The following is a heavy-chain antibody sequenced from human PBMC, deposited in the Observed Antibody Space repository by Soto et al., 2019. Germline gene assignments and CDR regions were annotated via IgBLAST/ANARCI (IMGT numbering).Heavy chain of an antibody. CDR1: GGSISSSSYY. J-gene: IGHJ4*01. Sequence: SETLSLTCTVSGGSISSSSYYWGWIRQPPGKGLEWIGSIYYSGSTYYNPSLKSRVTISVDTSKNQFSLKLSSVTAADTAVYYCARRRDYDILTGYPCWFDYWGQGTLVTV. D-gene: IGHD3-9*01. CDR2: IYYSGST. CDR3: ARRRDYDILTGYPCWFDY. V-gene: IGHV4-39*01.